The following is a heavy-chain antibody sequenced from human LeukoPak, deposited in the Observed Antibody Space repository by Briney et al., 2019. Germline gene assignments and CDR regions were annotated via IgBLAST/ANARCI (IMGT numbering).Heavy chain of an antibody. V-gene: IGHV3-9*02. D-gene: IGHD3-16*01. CDR2: ISWNSGSI. CDR1: GFTSDDYA. CDR3: AKDIGRGGRGRFDY. J-gene: IGHJ4*02. Sequence: PGGSLRLSCAASGFTSDDYAMHWVRQAPGKGLEWVSGISWNSGSIGYADSVKGRFTISRDNAKNSLYLQMNSLRAEDMALYYCAKDIGRGGRGRFDYWGQGTLVTVSS.